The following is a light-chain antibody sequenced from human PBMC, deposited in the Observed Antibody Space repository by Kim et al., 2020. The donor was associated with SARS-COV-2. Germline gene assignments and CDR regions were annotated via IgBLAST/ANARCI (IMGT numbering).Light chain of an antibody. V-gene: IGLV1-40*01. CDR1: SSTIGAGYE. Sequence: VTSSCTGRSSTIGAGYEVHWYQQLPGTAPKLLIYGNSNRPSGVPDRFSGSKSGTSASLAITGLQAEDEADYYCQSYDSSLSGSWVFGGGTQLTVL. J-gene: IGLJ3*02. CDR2: GNS. CDR3: QSYDSSLSGSWV.